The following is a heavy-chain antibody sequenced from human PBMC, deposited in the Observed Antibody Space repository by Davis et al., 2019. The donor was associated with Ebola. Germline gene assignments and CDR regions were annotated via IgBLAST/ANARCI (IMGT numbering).Heavy chain of an antibody. CDR1: GGSISSYY. CDR2: IYYSGSP. Sequence: SETLSLTCTVSGGSISSYYWSWIRQPPGKGLEWIGYIYYSGSPNYNPSLKSRVTISVDTSKHQFSLKLSSVTAADTAVYHCARRNREYYYDSSGYYYTLGAFDIWGQGTMVTVSS. V-gene: IGHV4-59*08. J-gene: IGHJ3*02. CDR3: ARRNREYYYDSSGYYYTLGAFDI. D-gene: IGHD3-22*01.